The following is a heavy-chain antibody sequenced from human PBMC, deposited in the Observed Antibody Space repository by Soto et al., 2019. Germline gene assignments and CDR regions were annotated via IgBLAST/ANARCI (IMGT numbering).Heavy chain of an antibody. J-gene: IGHJ4*02. CDR2: INWNGGST. D-gene: IGHD3-10*01. CDR1: GFTFDDYG. V-gene: IGHV3-20*04. CDR3: AREPWWAMVRGVVYYFDY. Sequence: GGSLRLSCAASGFTFDDYGMSWVRQAPGKGLEWVSGINWNGGSTGYADSVKGRFTISRDNAKNSLYLQMNSLRAEDTALYYCAREPWWAMVRGVVYYFDYWGQGTLVTVSS.